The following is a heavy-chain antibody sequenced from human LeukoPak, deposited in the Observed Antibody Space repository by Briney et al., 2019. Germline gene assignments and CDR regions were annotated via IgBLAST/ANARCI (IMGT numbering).Heavy chain of an antibody. D-gene: IGHD2-2*02. CDR2: IYTSGST. CDR1: GGSISSGSYY. V-gene: IGHV4-61*02. J-gene: IGHJ5*02. Sequence: PSQTLSLTCTVSGGSISSGSYYWSWIRQPAGKGLEWIGRIYTSGSTNYNPSLKSRVTISVDTSKNQFSLKLSSVTAADTAVYYCARVIVVPAAILFGSWFDPWGQGTLVTVSS. CDR3: ARVIVVPAAILFGSWFDP.